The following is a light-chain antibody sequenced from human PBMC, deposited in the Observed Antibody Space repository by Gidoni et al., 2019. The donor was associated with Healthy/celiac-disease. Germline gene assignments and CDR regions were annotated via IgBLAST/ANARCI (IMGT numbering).Light chain of an antibody. CDR2: DVS. Sequence: QSALTQTASVSGSPGQSITIACTGTSSDVGGYNYVSWYQQHPGIAPKLMIYDVSNRPSGVSTRFSGSKSGNTASLTISGLQAEDEADYYCSSYTSSSTLGVFGGGTKLTVL. V-gene: IGLV2-14*01. CDR3: SSYTSSSTLGV. J-gene: IGLJ3*02. CDR1: SSDVGGYNY.